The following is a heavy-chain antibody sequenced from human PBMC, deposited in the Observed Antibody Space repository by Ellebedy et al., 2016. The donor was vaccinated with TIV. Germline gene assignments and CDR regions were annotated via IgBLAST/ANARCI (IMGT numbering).Heavy chain of an antibody. CDR2: IYYSGST. CDR1: GGSFSGYY. Sequence: MPSETLSLTCAVYGGSFSGYYWSWIRQPPGKGLEWIGYIYYSGSTNYNPSLKSRVTISVDTSKNQFSLKLSSVTAADTAVYYCARDKTAAFDIWGQGTMVTVSS. V-gene: IGHV4-59*01. CDR3: ARDKTAAFDI. J-gene: IGHJ3*02.